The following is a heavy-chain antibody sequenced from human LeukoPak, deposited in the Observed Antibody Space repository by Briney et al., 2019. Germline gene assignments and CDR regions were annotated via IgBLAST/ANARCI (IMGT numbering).Heavy chain of an antibody. Sequence: PGGSLRLSCAASGFTFSSYAMHWVRQAPGKGLEWVAVISYDGSNKYYADSVKGRFTISRDNSKNTLYLQMNSLRAEDTAVYYCAGVQAAAIGYYYYGMDVWGQGTTVTVSS. CDR3: AGVQAAAIGYYYYGMDV. CDR2: ISYDGSNK. V-gene: IGHV3-30*04. CDR1: GFTFSSYA. J-gene: IGHJ6*02. D-gene: IGHD2-2*02.